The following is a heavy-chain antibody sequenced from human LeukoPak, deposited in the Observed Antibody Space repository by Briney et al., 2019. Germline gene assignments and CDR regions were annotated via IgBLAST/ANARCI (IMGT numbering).Heavy chain of an antibody. CDR1: GGSISGFH. D-gene: IGHD3-16*01. J-gene: IGHJ5*02. V-gene: IGHV4-59*08. Sequence: SETLSLTCTVSGGSISGFHWSWIRQPPGKGLEYIGDVFYSGGTNYNSSLKSRLTISVDTSRNQFSPKLTSVTAADTAVYYCARLYAGAYTRLDPWGQGTLVAVSS. CDR2: VFYSGGT. CDR3: ARLYAGAYTRLDP.